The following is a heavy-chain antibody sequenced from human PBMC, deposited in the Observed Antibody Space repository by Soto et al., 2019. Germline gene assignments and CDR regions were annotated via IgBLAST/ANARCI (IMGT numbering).Heavy chain of an antibody. D-gene: IGHD6-13*01. V-gene: IGHV1-58*01. CDR2: IVVGSGNT. Sequence: SVKVSCKASGFTFSSSAGQWVRQARGQRLEWIGWIVVGSGNTNYAQKFQERVTITRDMSTSTAYMELSSLRSEDTAVYYCASVARRQQLVLGDFDYWGQGTQVTVSS. CDR3: ASVARRQQLVLGDFDY. J-gene: IGHJ4*02. CDR1: GFTFSSSA.